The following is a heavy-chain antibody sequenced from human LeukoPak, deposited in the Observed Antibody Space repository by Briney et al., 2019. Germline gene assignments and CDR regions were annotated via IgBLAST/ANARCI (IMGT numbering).Heavy chain of an antibody. J-gene: IGHJ4*02. V-gene: IGHV3-23*01. D-gene: IGHD6-13*01. CDR2: ISGSGGST. Sequence: GASLRLSCAASGFTFSSYAMSWVRQAPGKGLEWVSAISGSGGSTYYADSVKGRFTISRDNSKNTLYLQMNSLIAEDTAVYYCAKDGVAAPPFDYWGQGTLVTVSS. CDR1: GFTFSSYA. CDR3: AKDGVAAPPFDY.